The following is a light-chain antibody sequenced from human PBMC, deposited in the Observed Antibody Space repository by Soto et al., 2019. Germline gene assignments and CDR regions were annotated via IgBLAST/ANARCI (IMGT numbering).Light chain of an antibody. Sequence: IVMTQSPATLSVSPGERATLSCRASQTVSSNLAWYQQKPGQAPRLLIYGASTRATGIPVRFSGSGSGTDFTLTISSLQSEDSALYYCQQYNHSPTFGQGTNVEIK. CDR2: GAS. J-gene: IGKJ1*01. CDR1: QTVSSN. V-gene: IGKV3D-15*02. CDR3: QQYNHSPT.